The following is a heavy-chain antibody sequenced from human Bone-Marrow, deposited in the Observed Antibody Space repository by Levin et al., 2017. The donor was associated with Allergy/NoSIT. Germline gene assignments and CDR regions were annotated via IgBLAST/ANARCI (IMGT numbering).Heavy chain of an antibody. CDR1: GYSFTNNW. V-gene: IGHV5-51*01. CDR3: ATTSAAGALYYFDH. J-gene: IGHJ4*02. D-gene: IGHD6-13*01. Sequence: GGSLRLSCKGSGYSFTNNWIGWVRQMPGKGLEWMGIIFPGDSDTRYSPSFQGRVTISVDKSVSTAYLQWTSLEASDTAIYYCATTSAAGALYYFDHWGQGTLVTVSS. CDR2: IFPGDSDT.